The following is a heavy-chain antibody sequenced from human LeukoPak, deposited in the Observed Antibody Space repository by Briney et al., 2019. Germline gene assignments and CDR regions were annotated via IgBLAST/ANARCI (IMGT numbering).Heavy chain of an antibody. CDR3: ARDNVIRNYAFDY. CDR1: GFTFSSYG. V-gene: IGHV3-30*02. CDR2: IRYDGSNK. D-gene: IGHD1-7*01. Sequence: GGSLRLSCAASGFTFSSYGMHWVRQAPGKGLEWVAFIRYDGSNKYYADSVKGRFTISRDNSKNTLYLQMNSLRAEDTALYYCARDNVIRNYAFDYWGQGTLVTVSS. J-gene: IGHJ4*02.